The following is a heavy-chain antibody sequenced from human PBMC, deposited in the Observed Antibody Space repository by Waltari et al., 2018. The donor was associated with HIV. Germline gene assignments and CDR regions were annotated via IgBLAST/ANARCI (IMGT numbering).Heavy chain of an antibody. D-gene: IGHD3-3*01. V-gene: IGHV1-8*02. J-gene: IGHJ5*02. CDR2: MNPSTGNA. CDR1: GYPFTNYD. Sequence: QGQQVQSGAEVKQSGASVRISCKASGYPFTNYDINWLRQAMGQGLEWMGWMNPSTGNAGFAHNFQGRVVMTRDIPINTAYMELSGLTSHDAAVYYCSTSRPGAMFGDAWGQGTLVTVSS. CDR3: STSRPGAMFGDA.